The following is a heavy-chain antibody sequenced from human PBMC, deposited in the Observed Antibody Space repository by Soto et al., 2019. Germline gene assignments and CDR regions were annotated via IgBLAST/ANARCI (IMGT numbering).Heavy chain of an antibody. V-gene: IGHV3-48*01. CDR1: GFTFSSYS. Sequence: GGSLRLSCAASGFTFSSYSMNWVRQAPGKGLEWVSYISSSSSTIYYADSVKGRFTISRDNAKNSLYLQMNSLRAEDTAVYYCARSSSPDSPGGHERLGRYYYYYYMDVWGKGTTVTVSS. CDR2: ISSSSSTI. CDR3: ARSSSPDSPGGHERLGRYYYYYYMDV. D-gene: IGHD3-22*01. J-gene: IGHJ6*03.